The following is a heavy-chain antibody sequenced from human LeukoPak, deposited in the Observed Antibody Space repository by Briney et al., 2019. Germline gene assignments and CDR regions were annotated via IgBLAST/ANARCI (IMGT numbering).Heavy chain of an antibody. CDR2: IKQDGSEK. V-gene: IGHV3-7*03. J-gene: IGHJ6*04. CDR3: ARDPVLLWFGNYGMDV. CDR1: GFTFSSYW. D-gene: IGHD3-10*01. Sequence: GRSLRLSCAASGFTFSSYWMSWVRQAPGKGLEWVANIKQDGSEKYYVDSVKGRFTISRDNAKNSLYLQMNSLRAEDTAVYYCARDPVLLWFGNYGMDVWGKGTTVTVSS.